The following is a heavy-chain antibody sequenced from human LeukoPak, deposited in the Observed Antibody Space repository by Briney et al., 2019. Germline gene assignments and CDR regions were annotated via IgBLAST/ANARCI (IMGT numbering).Heavy chain of an antibody. CDR3: AKGKGYSGYDPVDY. J-gene: IGHJ4*02. Sequence: PGGSLRLSCAASGFTFSSYAMSWVRQAPGKGLKWVSAISGSGGSTYYADSVKGRFTISRDNSKNTLYLQMNSLRAEDTAVYYYAKGKGYSGYDPVDYWGQGTLVTVSS. D-gene: IGHD5-12*01. V-gene: IGHV3-23*01. CDR1: GFTFSSYA. CDR2: ISGSGGST.